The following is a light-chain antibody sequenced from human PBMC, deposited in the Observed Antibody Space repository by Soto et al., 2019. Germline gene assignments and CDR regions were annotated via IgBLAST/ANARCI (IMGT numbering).Light chain of an antibody. V-gene: IGKV1-17*03. J-gene: IGKJ1*01. CDR1: QDISNF. CDR3: LQHKSYSRT. CDR2: SAN. Sequence: DIQMTQSPSDMSASVGDRVTITCRASQDISNFLVWFQQRPGKVPKRLMYSANRLESGVPSRFSGSGSGTEFTLTISSLQPEDFGTYYCLQHKSYSRTFGQGTKVDIK.